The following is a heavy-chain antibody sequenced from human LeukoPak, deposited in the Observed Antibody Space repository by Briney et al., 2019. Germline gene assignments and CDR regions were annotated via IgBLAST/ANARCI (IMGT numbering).Heavy chain of an antibody. CDR3: ASLYSQTATTDP. D-gene: IGHD4-17*01. CDR1: GFTFSSYA. V-gene: IGHV3-23*01. CDR2: IGGSGGGT. Sequence: GGSLRLSCAASGFTFSSYAMSWVRQAPGKGLEWVSVIGGSGGGTYYADSVKGRFTISRDNSKNTLYLQMNSLRAEDTAVYYCASLYSQTATTDPWGQGTLVT. J-gene: IGHJ5*02.